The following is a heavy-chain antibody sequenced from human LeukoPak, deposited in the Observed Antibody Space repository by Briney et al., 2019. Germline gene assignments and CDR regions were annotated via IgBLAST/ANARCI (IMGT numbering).Heavy chain of an antibody. V-gene: IGHV4-34*01. CDR1: GGSFNGDY. Sequence: SETLSLTCAVYGGSFNGDYWGGAPQPPGKGLEWIAEINRSGSTNYNPSLKSRIAISMDTSKNQFSLRLSSVTAADTAVYYCARGVGATEDYWGQGALVTVSS. CDR2: INRSGST. D-gene: IGHD1-26*01. J-gene: IGHJ4*02. CDR3: ARGVGATEDY.